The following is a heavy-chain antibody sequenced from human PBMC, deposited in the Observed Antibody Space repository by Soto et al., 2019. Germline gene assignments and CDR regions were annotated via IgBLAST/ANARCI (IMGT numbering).Heavy chain of an antibody. Sequence: PSETLSLTCTVSGGSISSSSYYWGWIRQPPGKGLEWIGSIYYSGSTYYNPSLKSRVTISVDTSKNQFSLKLSSVTAADTAVYYCARVRHCSSTSCYGERYFDYWGQGTLVTVS. CDR2: IYYSGST. J-gene: IGHJ4*02. CDR3: ARVRHCSSTSCYGERYFDY. V-gene: IGHV4-39*01. CDR1: GGSISSSSYY. D-gene: IGHD2-2*01.